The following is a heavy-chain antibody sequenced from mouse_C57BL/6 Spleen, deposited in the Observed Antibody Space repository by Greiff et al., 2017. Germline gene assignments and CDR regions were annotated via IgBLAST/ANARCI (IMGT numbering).Heavy chain of an antibody. J-gene: IGHJ3*01. Sequence: QVQLKQPGAELVKPGASVKLSCKASGYTFTSYWMHWVKQRPGQGLEWIGMIHPNSGSTNYNEKFKSKATLTVDKSSSTAYMQLSSLTSEDSAVYYCARSDDFWFAYWGQGTLVTVSA. CDR1: GYTFTSYW. CDR3: ARSDDFWFAY. D-gene: IGHD2-4*01. V-gene: IGHV1-64*01. CDR2: IHPNSGST.